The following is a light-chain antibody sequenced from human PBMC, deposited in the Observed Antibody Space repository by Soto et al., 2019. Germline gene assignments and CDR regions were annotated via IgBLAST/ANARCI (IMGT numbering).Light chain of an antibody. V-gene: IGLV2-8*01. CDR2: EVS. J-gene: IGLJ2*01. CDR1: SSDVGGYNY. Sequence: QSVLTQPPSASGSPGQSVTISCTGTSSDVGGYNYVSWYQQHPGKAPTLMIYEVSKRPSGVPDRFSGSKSGNTASLTVSGLQAEDEADYYCSSSAGSKGVFRGGTKLTVL. CDR3: SSSAGSKGV.